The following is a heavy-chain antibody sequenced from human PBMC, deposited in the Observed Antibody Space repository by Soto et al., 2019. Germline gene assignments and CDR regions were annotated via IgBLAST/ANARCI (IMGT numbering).Heavy chain of an antibody. CDR3: ARGLYFDILTGYFPEYDY. D-gene: IGHD3-9*01. Sequence: QVQLVQSGAEVRKPGASVKVSCKASGYTFTTYAIHWVRQAPGQRLEWMGWINAGNGNTKYSRNFQGRVTFTRDTSANTAYMELSSLRSVDTAVYYCARGLYFDILTGYFPEYDYWGQGTLVTVSS. CDR2: INAGNGNT. V-gene: IGHV1-3*01. CDR1: GYTFTTYA. J-gene: IGHJ4*02.